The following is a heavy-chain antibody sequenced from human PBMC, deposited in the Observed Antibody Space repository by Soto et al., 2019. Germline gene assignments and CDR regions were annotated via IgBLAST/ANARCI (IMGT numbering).Heavy chain of an antibody. CDR1: GFNFRSYG. D-gene: IGHD6-13*01. J-gene: IGHJ4*02. Sequence: GGSLRLSCAASGFNFRSYGLSWVRQAPGKGLEWVSDISGSGSVTNYADSVKGRFTISRDNSNNTLTLQMDSLRAEDTAVYYCAKGGVAAARVYFDHWGQGTRVTVSS. V-gene: IGHV3-23*01. CDR3: AKGGVAAARVYFDH. CDR2: ISGSGSVT.